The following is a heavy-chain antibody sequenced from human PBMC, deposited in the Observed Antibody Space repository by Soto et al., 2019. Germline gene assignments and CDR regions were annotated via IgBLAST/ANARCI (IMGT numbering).Heavy chain of an antibody. D-gene: IGHD3-10*01. J-gene: IGHJ5*02. Sequence: PGGSLRLSCAASGLTFSSYSMNWVRQAPGKGLEWVSSISSSSSYIYYADSVKGRFTISRDNAKNSLYLQMNSLRAEDTAVYYCARDRNTYYYGTNWFDPWGQGTLVTVSS. CDR2: ISSSSSYI. CDR1: GLTFSSYS. V-gene: IGHV3-21*01. CDR3: ARDRNTYYYGTNWFDP.